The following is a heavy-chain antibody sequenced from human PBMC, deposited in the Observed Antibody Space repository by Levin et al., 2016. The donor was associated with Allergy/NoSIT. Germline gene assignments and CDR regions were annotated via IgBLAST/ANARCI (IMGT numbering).Heavy chain of an antibody. CDR3: ARYPMVRGGSHYYNGMDV. V-gene: IGHV1-46*01. J-gene: IGHJ6*02. D-gene: IGHD3-10*01. CDR2: INPSGGST. CDR1: GYTFTRYY. Sequence: ASVKVSCKASGYTFTRYYMHWVRQAPGQGLEWMGVINPSGGSTTYAQKFQGRVTMTRDTSTSTVYMELSSLRSEDTAMYYCARYPMVRGGSHYYNGMDVWGQGTTVTVSS.